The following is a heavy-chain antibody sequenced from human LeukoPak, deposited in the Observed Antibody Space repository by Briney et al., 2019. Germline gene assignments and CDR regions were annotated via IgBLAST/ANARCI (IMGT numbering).Heavy chain of an antibody. CDR2: VSGDGGST. CDR3: AKDKSGWYYFDY. V-gene: IGHV3-43*02. J-gene: IGHJ4*02. CDR1: GFTFDDYA. D-gene: IGHD6-19*01. Sequence: GGSLRLSCAASGFTFDDYAMRWVRQAPGKGLEWVSLVSGDGGSTYYADSVKGRFTISRDNSKNSLYLQMNSLRTEDTALYYCAKDKSGWYYFDYWGQGTLVTVSS.